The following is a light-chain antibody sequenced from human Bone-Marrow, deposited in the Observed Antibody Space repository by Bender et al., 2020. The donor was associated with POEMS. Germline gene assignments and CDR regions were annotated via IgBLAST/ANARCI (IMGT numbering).Light chain of an antibody. CDR1: GSDVGGYDL. J-gene: IGLJ3*02. CDR3: CSYAGRSLV. Sequence: QSALTQPASVSESPGQSITISCTGTGSDVGGYDLVSWYQQYPGKAPKLMIYEVNKWPSGVSNRFSGSKSGNTASLTISGLRPEDEADYYCCSYAGRSLVFGGGTKLSVL. CDR2: EVN. V-gene: IGLV2-23*02.